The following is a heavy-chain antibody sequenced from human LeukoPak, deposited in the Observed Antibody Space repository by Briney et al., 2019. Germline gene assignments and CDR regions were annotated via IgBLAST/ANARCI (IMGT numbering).Heavy chain of an antibody. D-gene: IGHD3-22*01. J-gene: IGHJ4*02. V-gene: IGHV3-48*03. CDR3: ARRAYYYDSSGPGDY. CDR2: ISSSGSTI. Sequence: SGGSLRLSCAASGFTFSSYEMNWVRQAPGEGLEWVSYISSSGSTIYYADSVKGRFTISRDNAKNSLYLQMNSLRAEDRAVYYCARRAYYYDSSGPGDYWGQGTLVTVSS. CDR1: GFTFSSYE.